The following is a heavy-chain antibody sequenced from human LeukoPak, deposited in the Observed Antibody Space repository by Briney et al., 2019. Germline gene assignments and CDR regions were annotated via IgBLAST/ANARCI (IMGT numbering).Heavy chain of an antibody. D-gene: IGHD3-22*01. CDR1: GFTFSSYD. Sequence: PGGSLRLSCAASGFTFSSYDMHWVRQAPGKGLEWAAFIRYDGSNKYYADSVKGRFTISRDNSKNTLYLQMNSLRPEDTAVYYCAKRFDSSGYGIDYWGQGTLVTVSS. CDR2: IRYDGSNK. J-gene: IGHJ4*02. CDR3: AKRFDSSGYGIDY. V-gene: IGHV3-30*02.